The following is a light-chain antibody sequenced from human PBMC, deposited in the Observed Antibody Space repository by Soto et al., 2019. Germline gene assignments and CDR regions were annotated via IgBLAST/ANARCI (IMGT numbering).Light chain of an antibody. V-gene: IGKV3-20*01. Sequence: IVLTQSPGTLASSPGERVTLSCRASQSVSTNSLAWYQQKPGQAPRLRIYGATRRASGIPDRFSGSGSGTDFTLTISRLEPEDFAMYYCQQYVTSPLTFGGGTEVDI. J-gene: IGKJ4*01. CDR1: QSVSTNS. CDR2: GAT. CDR3: QQYVTSPLT.